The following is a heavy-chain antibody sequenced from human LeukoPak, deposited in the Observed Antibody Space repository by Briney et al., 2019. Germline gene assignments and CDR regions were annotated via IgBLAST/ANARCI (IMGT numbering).Heavy chain of an antibody. D-gene: IGHD6-6*01. CDR2: IYSGGST. CDR1: GFTVSSNY. Sequence: GGSLRLSCAASGFTVSSNYMSWVRQAPGKGLEWVSVIYSGGSTYYADSVKGRFTISRDNSKNTLYLQMNSLRAEDTAVYYCAGGSVWASSADWFDPWGQGTLVTVSS. J-gene: IGHJ5*02. V-gene: IGHV3-53*01. CDR3: AGGSVWASSADWFDP.